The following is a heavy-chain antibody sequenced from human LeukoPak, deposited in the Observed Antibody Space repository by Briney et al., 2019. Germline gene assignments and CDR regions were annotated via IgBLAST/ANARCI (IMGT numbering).Heavy chain of an antibody. D-gene: IGHD3-10*01. CDR1: GFTFSSYG. V-gene: IGHV3-30*02. CDR2: IRYDGSNK. CDR3: AKGVGVVRAYYGSGSFFDY. J-gene: IGHJ4*02. Sequence: PGGSLRLSCAASGFTFSSYGMHWVRQAPGQGLEWVAFIRYDGSNKYYADSVKGRFTISRDNSKNTLYLQMNSLRAEDTAVYYCAKGVGVVRAYYGSGSFFDYWGQGTLVTVSS.